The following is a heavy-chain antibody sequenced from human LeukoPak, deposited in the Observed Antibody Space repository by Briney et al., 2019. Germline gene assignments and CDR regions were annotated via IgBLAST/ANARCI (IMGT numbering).Heavy chain of an antibody. Sequence: ASVKVSCKASGYTFSSYDINWVRQATGQGLEWMGWMNPNSGNTGYAQKFQGRVTMTRNTSISTAYMELSSLRSEDTAVYYCARLVVSDSSGYYANWFDPWGQGTLVTVSS. CDR1: GYTFSSYD. V-gene: IGHV1-8*01. J-gene: IGHJ5*02. D-gene: IGHD3-22*01. CDR2: MNPNSGNT. CDR3: ARLVVSDSSGYYANWFDP.